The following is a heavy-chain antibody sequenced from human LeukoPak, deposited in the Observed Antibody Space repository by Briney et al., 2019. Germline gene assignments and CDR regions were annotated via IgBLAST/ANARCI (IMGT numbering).Heavy chain of an antibody. J-gene: IGHJ4*02. CDR2: ISYDGSNK. D-gene: IGHD3-9*01. V-gene: IGHV3-30*04. Sequence: GGSLRLSCAASGFTFSSYAMHWVRQAPGKGLEGVAVISYDGSNKYYADSVKGRFTISRDNSKNTLYLQMNSLRAEDTAVYYCARGEIRYFDWLLSDYFDYWGQGTLVTVSS. CDR1: GFTFSSYA. CDR3: ARGEIRYFDWLLSDYFDY.